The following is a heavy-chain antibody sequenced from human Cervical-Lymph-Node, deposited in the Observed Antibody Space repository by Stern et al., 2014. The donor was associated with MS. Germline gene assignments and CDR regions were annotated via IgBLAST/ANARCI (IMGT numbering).Heavy chain of an antibody. J-gene: IGHJ4*02. CDR3: AHRTAGPFDY. Sequence: QVTLKESGPALVKPTQTLTLTCTFSGFSLSTSGLGVVWIRPPPGEALEWLAYMYWDDQKRYSPSLKSRLTITKDTSKNQVVLTLTNVDPVDTATYYCAHRTAGPFDYWGQGTLVTVSS. CDR1: GFSLSTSGLG. V-gene: IGHV2-5*02. CDR2: MYWDDQK.